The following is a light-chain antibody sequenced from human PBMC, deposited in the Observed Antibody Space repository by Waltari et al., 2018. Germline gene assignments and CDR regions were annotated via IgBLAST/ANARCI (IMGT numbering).Light chain of an antibody. CDR2: GAS. V-gene: IGKV1-5*03. J-gene: IGKJ1*01. Sequence: DIQVSQSPSTLSASVGDRVSITCRASQSISSSLAWFQQKPVKGPKLLIYGASTFESWVPSRFSGRGSGTEFTLTISSLQPDDFATYYCQQYFHLSTFGQGTKVEIK. CDR3: QQYFHLST. CDR1: QSISSS.